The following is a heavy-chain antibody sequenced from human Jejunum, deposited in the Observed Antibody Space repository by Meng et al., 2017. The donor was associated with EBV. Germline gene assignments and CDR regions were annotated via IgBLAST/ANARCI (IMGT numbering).Heavy chain of an antibody. J-gene: IGHJ4*02. V-gene: IGHV4-4*02. CDR2: IFHAGNT. Sequence: QVQLQESGPGLVKPSGTLSLTCGVSGDSIISTDTWWSWVRQPPGKGLECIGEIFHAGNTNYNPSLKSQVTMSVDTSKNQFSLNLSSVTAADSAVYYCARGSHYTWDVWGQGTLVTVSS. D-gene: IGHD3-16*01. CDR1: GDSIISTDTW. CDR3: ARGSHYTWDV.